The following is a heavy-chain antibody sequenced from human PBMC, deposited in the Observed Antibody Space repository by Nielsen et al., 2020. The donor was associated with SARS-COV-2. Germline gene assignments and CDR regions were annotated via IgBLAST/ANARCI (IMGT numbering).Heavy chain of an antibody. Sequence: TLSLTCAVSGGSISSGGYSWRWIRQPPGKGLEWIGDIYPSGRTYYNPSLKRPFSISVDSSTNQFSLKLSSVPAADAAVDSCDRGGRITFGGADDAFDIWGQGTMVTVSS. CDR2: IYPSGRT. D-gene: IGHD3-16*01. CDR3: DRGGRITFGGADDAFDI. CDR1: GGSISSGGYS. J-gene: IGHJ3*02. V-gene: IGHV4-30-2*01.